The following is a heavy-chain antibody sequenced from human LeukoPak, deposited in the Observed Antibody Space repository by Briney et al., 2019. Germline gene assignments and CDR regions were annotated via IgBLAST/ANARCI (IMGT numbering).Heavy chain of an antibody. CDR2: IWYDGSNK. CDR1: GFTFSSYG. V-gene: IGHV3-33*01. CDR3: ARNYYDSSGYYPFGY. J-gene: IGHJ4*02. Sequence: GGSLRLSRAASGFTFSSYGMHWVRQAPGKGLEWVAVIWYDGSNKYYADSVKGRFTISRDNSKNTLYLQMNSLRAEDTAVYYCARNYYDSSGYYPFGYWGQGTLVTVSS. D-gene: IGHD3-22*01.